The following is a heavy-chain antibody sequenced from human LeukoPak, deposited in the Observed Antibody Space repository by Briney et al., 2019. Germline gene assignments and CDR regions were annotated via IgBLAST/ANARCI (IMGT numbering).Heavy chain of an antibody. J-gene: IGHJ4*02. Sequence: TYYRSKWYNDYAVSVKSRITINPDTSKNQFSLQLNSVTPEDTAVYYCARGPPTLWNYDGWGQGTLVTVSS. D-gene: IGHD1-7*01. V-gene: IGHV6-1*01. CDR2: TYYRSKWYN. CDR3: ARGPPTLWNYDG.